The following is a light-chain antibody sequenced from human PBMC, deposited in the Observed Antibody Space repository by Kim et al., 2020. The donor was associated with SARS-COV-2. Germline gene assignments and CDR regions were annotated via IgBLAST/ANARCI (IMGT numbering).Light chain of an antibody. Sequence: SVGDRVTFTCRARQAISNYLAWFHWRTGKGPKRLIYGASSLQSGVPSRFSGSGSGTEFTLTISNLQPEDFATYYCLQHNNYPRTFGGGTKGDIK. J-gene: IGKJ4*01. V-gene: IGKV1-17*03. CDR2: GAS. CDR1: QAISNY. CDR3: LQHNNYPRT.